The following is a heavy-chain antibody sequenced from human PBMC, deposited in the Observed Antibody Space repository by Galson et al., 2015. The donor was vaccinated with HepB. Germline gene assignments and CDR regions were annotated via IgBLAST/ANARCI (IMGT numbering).Heavy chain of an antibody. CDR3: GRGGITSPGIAGDY. V-gene: IGHV1-18*01. CDR1: GYKFDIYG. D-gene: IGHD1-14*01. Sequence: SVKVSCKASGYKFDIYGVNWVRQVPGQGPEWMGWIRPSHDDTEFAQKFRDRVTLTADTSTATAYLHLRGLTSDDTAVYYCGRGGITSPGIAGDYWGQGTLVLVSS. J-gene: IGHJ4*02. CDR2: IRPSHDDT.